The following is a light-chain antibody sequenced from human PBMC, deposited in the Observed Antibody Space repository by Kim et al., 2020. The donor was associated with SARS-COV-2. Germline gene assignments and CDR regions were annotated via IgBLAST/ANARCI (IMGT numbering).Light chain of an antibody. CDR3: QQFYTYPIT. Sequence: ASVGDRVTITYRASQSIYSYSAWYQQKPGNVPKILIYKASTLESGVPSRFSGSESGTEFTLTISSLQPDDFATYYCQQFYTYPITFGQGTRLEIK. CDR2: KAS. V-gene: IGKV1-5*03. J-gene: IGKJ5*01. CDR1: QSIYSY.